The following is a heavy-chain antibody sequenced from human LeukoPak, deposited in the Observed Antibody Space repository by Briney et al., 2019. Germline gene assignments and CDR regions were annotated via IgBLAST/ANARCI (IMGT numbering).Heavy chain of an antibody. CDR2: IYHSGIT. J-gene: IGHJ4*02. V-gene: IGHV4-38-2*02. CDR3: ARAVGYFDWLPLFDY. D-gene: IGHD3-9*01. Sequence: SETLSLTCTVSGYSIRSGFYWGWIRQPPGKGLEWIGNIYHSGITYYTPSLSSRVTISVDTSKNQFYLKLSSVTAADTAVYYCARAVGYFDWLPLFDYWGQGTLVTVSS. CDR1: GYSIRSGFY.